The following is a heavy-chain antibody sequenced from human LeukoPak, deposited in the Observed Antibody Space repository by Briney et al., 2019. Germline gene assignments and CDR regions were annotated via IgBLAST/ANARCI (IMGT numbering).Heavy chain of an antibody. D-gene: IGHD3-9*01. Sequence: ASVTVSLKASGYTYINYGISGVRQAPGQGLAWMGWINAYNGNTHYVQKRQVRVTMTKDTYTRTVYMELRSLRSDDTDVYYCASYRGYDILTGYYDYWGQGTLVTVSS. CDR1: GYTYINYG. CDR2: INAYNGNT. J-gene: IGHJ4*02. V-gene: IGHV1-18*01. CDR3: ASYRGYDILTGYYDY.